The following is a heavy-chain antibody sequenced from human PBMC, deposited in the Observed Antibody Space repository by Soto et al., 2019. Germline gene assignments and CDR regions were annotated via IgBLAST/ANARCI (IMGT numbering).Heavy chain of an antibody. Sequence: EVQLLESGGGLVQPGGSLRLYCAASGFTFSSYAMSWVRQAPGKGLEWVSAISGSGGSTYYADSVKGRFTISRDNSKNTLYLQMNRLGAEDTAVYYCAKEGLRVVGFYFDYWGQGTLVTVSS. CDR3: AKEGLRVVGFYFDY. J-gene: IGHJ4*02. CDR2: ISGSGGST. D-gene: IGHD2-15*01. V-gene: IGHV3-23*01. CDR1: GFTFSSYA.